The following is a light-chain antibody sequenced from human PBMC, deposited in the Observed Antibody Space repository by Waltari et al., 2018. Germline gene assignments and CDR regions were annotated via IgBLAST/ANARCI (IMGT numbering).Light chain of an antibody. J-gene: IGLJ3*02. Sequence: NFMLTQPHSVSESPGKTVIISCTRSSGSIASTFVPWYQQRPGSAPTTVIFEDNARPSGVPDRFSGSIDSSSNSASLTISGLRTEDEADYYCQSYDTTTHWVFGGGTKLTVL. CDR2: EDN. V-gene: IGLV6-57*03. CDR3: QSYDTTTHWV. CDR1: SGSIASTF.